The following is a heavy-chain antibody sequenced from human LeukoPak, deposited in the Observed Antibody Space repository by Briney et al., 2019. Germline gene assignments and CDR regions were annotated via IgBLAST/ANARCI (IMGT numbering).Heavy chain of an antibody. Sequence: ASVKVSCKESGYSFTDYYMHWVRQAPGQGLEWMGWINPKSGDTKYAQKFQGRITMTRDTSISTSYMELSRLRSDDTAVYYCARERCTTAGCDKSFDXWGQGTLITV. CDR1: GYSFTDYY. D-gene: IGHD2-2*02. CDR3: ARERCTTAGCDKSFDX. J-gene: IGHJ4*02. V-gene: IGHV1-2*02. CDR2: INPKSGDT.